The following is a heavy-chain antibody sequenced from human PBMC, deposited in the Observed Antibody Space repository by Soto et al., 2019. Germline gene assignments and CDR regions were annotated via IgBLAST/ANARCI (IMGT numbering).Heavy chain of an antibody. J-gene: IGHJ5*02. V-gene: IGHV4-34*01. CDR2: INHSGST. CDR1: GGSFSGYY. D-gene: IGHD2-15*01. CDR3: ARERSSTANWIDP. Sequence: SETLSLTCAVYGGSFSGYYWSWIRQPPGKGLEWIGEINHSGSTNYNPSLKSRVTISVDTSKNQFSLKLSSVTAADTAVYYCARERSSTANWIDPWGQGTPVT.